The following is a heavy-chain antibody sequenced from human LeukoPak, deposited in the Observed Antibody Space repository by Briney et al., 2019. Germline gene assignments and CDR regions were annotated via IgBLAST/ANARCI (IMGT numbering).Heavy chain of an antibody. CDR1: GYTFTGYY. D-gene: IGHD3-22*01. J-gene: IGHJ3*02. CDR3: ARDITMIVVVPGI. Sequence: ASVKVSCKASGYTFTGYYMHWVRQAPGQGPEWMGRINPNSGGTNYAQKFQGRITMTRDTSIGTAYMELSRLRFDDTAVYYCARDITMIVVVPGIWGQGTMVTVSS. CDR2: INPNSGGT. V-gene: IGHV1-2*06.